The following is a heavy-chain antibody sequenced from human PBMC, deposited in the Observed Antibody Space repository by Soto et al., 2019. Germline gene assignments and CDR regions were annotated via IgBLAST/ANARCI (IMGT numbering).Heavy chain of an antibody. Sequence: PSETLSLTCTVSGGSIISYYWSWIRQPPGKGLEWIGYIYYSGSTNYNPSLKSRVTISVDTSKNQFSLKLSSVTAADTAVYYCARMAYRITMVRGVIIHYGWFDPWGQGTLVTVSS. D-gene: IGHD3-10*01. V-gene: IGHV4-59*01. CDR2: IYYSGST. CDR1: GGSIISYY. J-gene: IGHJ5*02. CDR3: ARMAYRITMVRGVIIHYGWFDP.